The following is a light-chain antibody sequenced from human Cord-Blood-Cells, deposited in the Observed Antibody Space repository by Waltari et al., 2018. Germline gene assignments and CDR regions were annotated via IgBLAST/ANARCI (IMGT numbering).Light chain of an antibody. Sequence: SYALTQPPSVSVSPGQTASITCSGDKLGDKSACWYQQKPGQSPVLVIYQDSKRPAGIPGRFSGSNSGNAASLTISGTQAMDEADYYCQAWDSSTAVFGGGTKLTVL. J-gene: IGLJ2*01. CDR2: QDS. CDR1: KLGDKS. CDR3: QAWDSSTAV. V-gene: IGLV3-1*01.